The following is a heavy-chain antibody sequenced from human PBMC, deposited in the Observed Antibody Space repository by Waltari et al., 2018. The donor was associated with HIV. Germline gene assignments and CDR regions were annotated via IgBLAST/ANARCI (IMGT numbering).Heavy chain of an antibody. D-gene: IGHD3-10*01. CDR1: GYPFTSLE. J-gene: IGHJ6*02. Sequence: HVQLQQSGAAVKKPGASVKVSCKASGYPFTSLEINWRGQAPGQGLEWMAWLNPDSGFAGHAHHLRGRGTVTRDTSITTAVLTLTNLTSDDSAMYYCALRDASDYYYGLDVWGQGTTVIVSS. CDR3: ALRDASDYYYGLDV. CDR2: LNPDSGFA. V-gene: IGHV1-8*01.